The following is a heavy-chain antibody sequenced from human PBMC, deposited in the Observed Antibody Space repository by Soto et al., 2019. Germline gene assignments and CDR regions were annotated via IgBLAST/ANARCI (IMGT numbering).Heavy chain of an antibody. V-gene: IGHV1-2*04. Sequence: QVQLVQSGAEVKKPWASVKVSCKASGYTFTGYYMHWVRQAPGQGLEWMGWINPNSGGTNYAQKFQGWVTMTRDTSISTAYMELSRLRSDDTAVYYCARGQYYDILTGYYSAFDYWGQGTLVTVSS. CDR1: GYTFTGYY. CDR3: ARGQYYDILTGYYSAFDY. CDR2: INPNSGGT. D-gene: IGHD3-9*01. J-gene: IGHJ4*02.